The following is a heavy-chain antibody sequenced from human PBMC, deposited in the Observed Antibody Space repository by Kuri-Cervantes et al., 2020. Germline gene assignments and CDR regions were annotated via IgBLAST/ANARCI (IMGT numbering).Heavy chain of an antibody. D-gene: IGHD2-2*01. CDR2: MNPNSGNT. CDR3: AKDPHQPYCSSTSCSWFFDY. V-gene: IGHV1-8*01. Sequence: ASVKVSCKASGYTFTSYDINWVRQATGQGLEWMGWMNPNSGNTGYAQKFQGRVTMTRNTSISTAYMELSSLRSEDTAVYFCAKDPHQPYCSSTSCSWFFDYWGQGTLVTVSS. J-gene: IGHJ4*02. CDR1: GYTFTSYD.